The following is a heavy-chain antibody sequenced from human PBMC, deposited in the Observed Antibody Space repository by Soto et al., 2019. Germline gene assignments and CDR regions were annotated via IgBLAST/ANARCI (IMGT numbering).Heavy chain of an antibody. D-gene: IGHD1-1*01. CDR3: SREYTKTLDGPMLYYLEY. V-gene: IGHV4-4*07. Sequence: KPSETLSLTCSFSVDPISNYYWSCIRHPAGKGLEWIGRIYSSEDINYNPSLKSRATMSVDTSKNQFALKLTSVTAADTAVYYCSREYTKTLDGPMLYYLEYWGQGTLHKVSS. CDR1: VDPISNYY. J-gene: IGHJ4*02. CDR2: IYSSEDI.